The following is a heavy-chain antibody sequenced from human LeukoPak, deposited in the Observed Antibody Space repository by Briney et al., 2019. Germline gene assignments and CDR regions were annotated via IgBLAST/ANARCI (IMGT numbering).Heavy chain of an antibody. CDR2: ISWNSGSI. D-gene: IGHD3-22*01. Sequence: PGGSLRLSCAASGFTFDDYAMHWVRQAPGKGLEWVSGISWNSGSIGYADSVKGRFTISRDNAKNSLYLQMNSLRAEDTALYYCAKGRYDSSPEDFDYWGQGTLVTVSS. V-gene: IGHV3-9*01. J-gene: IGHJ4*02. CDR1: GFTFDDYA. CDR3: AKGRYDSSPEDFDY.